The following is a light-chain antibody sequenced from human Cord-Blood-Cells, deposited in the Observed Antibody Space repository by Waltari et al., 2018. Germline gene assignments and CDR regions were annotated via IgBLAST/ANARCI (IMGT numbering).Light chain of an antibody. CDR1: QSISSY. J-gene: IGKJ2*01. Sequence: DIQMTQSQSSLSASVGDRVTITCRASQSISSYVNWYQQKPGKAPKLLIYTASSLQSGVPSRFSGSGSGTDFTLTISSLQPEDCATYYYQQSYSTPYTFGQATKLEIK. CDR3: QQSYSTPYT. V-gene: IGKV1-39*01. CDR2: TAS.